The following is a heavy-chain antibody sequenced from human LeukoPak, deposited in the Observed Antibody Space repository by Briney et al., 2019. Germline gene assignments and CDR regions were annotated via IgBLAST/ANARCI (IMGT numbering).Heavy chain of an antibody. V-gene: IGHV1-2*02. CDR3: ARGYYDILTGYLDWFDP. CDR2: INPNSGDT. J-gene: IGHJ5*02. CDR1: GYTFTGYY. Sequence: GASVKVSCKASGYTFTGYYMHWVRQAPGQGLEWMGWINPNSGDTNSAQKFQGRVTMTRDTSISTAYMELSRLRYDDTAMYYCARGYYDILTGYLDWFDPWGQGTLVTVSS. D-gene: IGHD3-9*01.